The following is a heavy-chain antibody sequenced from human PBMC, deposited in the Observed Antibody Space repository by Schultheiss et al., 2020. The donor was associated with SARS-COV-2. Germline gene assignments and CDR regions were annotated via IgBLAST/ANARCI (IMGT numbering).Heavy chain of an antibody. Sequence: GGSLRLSCAASAFTFSSYGFHWVRQAPAKGLEWVSYISSSSSYIYYADSVKGRFTISRDNAKNSLYLQMNSLRAEDTAVYYCARVPGEEWFGELLGHYYYYGMDVWGQGTTVTVSS. D-gene: IGHD3-10*01. CDR2: ISSSSSYI. V-gene: IGHV3-21*05. CDR1: AFTFSSYG. CDR3: ARVPGEEWFGELLGHYYYYGMDV. J-gene: IGHJ6*02.